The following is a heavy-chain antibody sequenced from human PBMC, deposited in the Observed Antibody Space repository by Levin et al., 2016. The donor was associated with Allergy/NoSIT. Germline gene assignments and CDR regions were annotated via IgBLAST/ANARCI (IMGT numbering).Heavy chain of an antibody. Sequence: GGSLRLSCAASGFTLSSFNIHWVRQAPGKGLQWLSSIRGSPDHRYNADSVRGRFTISRDNSKNTLYLQMNSLRAEDTAMYYCARDFHYYDSSGYFIWGQGTMVTVSS. D-gene: IGHD3-22*01. CDR3: ARDFHYYDSSGYFI. CDR1: GFTLSSFN. CDR2: IRGSPDHR. J-gene: IGHJ3*02. V-gene: IGHV3-21*01.